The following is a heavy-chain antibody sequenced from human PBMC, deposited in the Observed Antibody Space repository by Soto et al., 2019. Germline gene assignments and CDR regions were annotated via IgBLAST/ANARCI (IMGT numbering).Heavy chain of an antibody. CDR3: AKDDDDFWSGNYYYGMDV. J-gene: IGHJ6*02. V-gene: IGHV3-30*18. CDR1: GFTFSSYG. D-gene: IGHD3-3*01. CDR2: ISYDGSNK. Sequence: PGGSLRLSCAASGFTFSSYGMHWVRQAPGKGLEWVAVISYDGSNKYYADSVKGRFTISRDNSKNTLYLQMSSLRAEDTAVYYCAKDDDDFWSGNYYYGMDVWGQGTTVTVSS.